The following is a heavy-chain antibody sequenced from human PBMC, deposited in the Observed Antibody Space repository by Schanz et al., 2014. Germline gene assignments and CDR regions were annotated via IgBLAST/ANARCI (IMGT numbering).Heavy chain of an antibody. V-gene: IGHV4-4*07. J-gene: IGHJ5*02. CDR2: VYATGRT. CDR3: ARTLVNGSRKWFVP. Sequence: QVPLQESGPGLVKPSETLSLTCAVSGASVSSFYWSWIRQPAGKGLEWIGHVYATGRTKYNPSLKSRVTMSVETSQKQISLKLTSVTAADTAVYYCARTLVNGSRKWFVPWGPGTQVTVSS. CDR1: GASVSSFY. D-gene: IGHD3-10*01.